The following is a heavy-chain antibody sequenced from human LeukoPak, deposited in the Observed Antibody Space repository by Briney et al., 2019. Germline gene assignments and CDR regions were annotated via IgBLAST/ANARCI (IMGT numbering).Heavy chain of an antibody. J-gene: IGHJ3*02. CDR1: GYTFTGNY. V-gene: IGHV1-2*02. Sequence: ASVKVSCKASGYTFTGNYIHWVRQAPGQGLEWMGWINLNSGGTKYAQKFQGRVTLTSDTSITTAYLDLASLTSDDTAVYYCARLLAGGNAFDIWGQGTMLAVSS. CDR3: ARLLAGGNAFDI. CDR2: INLNSGGT. D-gene: IGHD3-16*01.